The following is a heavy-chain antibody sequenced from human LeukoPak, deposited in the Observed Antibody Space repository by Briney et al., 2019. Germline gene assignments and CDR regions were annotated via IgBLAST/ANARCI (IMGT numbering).Heavy chain of an antibody. J-gene: IGHJ4*02. V-gene: IGHV3-7*03. CDR2: IKEDGSEK. D-gene: IGHD6-13*01. Sequence: GGSLRLSCAASEFTFSSHWMSWVRQAPGKGLEWVANIKEDGSEKYYVDSVKGRFTISRDNARNSLYLQMNSLRAEDTAVYYCARDKTYSSSWYGYDYWGQGTLVTVSS. CDR1: EFTFSSHW. CDR3: ARDKTYSSSWYGYDY.